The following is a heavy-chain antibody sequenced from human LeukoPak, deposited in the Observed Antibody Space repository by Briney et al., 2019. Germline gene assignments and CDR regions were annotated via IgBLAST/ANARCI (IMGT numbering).Heavy chain of an antibody. CDR1: GGTFSSYA. V-gene: IGHV1-69*04. J-gene: IGHJ4*02. D-gene: IGHD1-1*01. Sequence: ASVKVSCKASGGTFSSYAISWVRQAPGHGLEGMGRIIPILGIANYAQKFQGKVTITADKSTSTAYMELSSLRSEDTAVYYCASRKTETQADYWGQGTLVTVSS. CDR2: IIPILGIA. CDR3: ASRKTETQADY.